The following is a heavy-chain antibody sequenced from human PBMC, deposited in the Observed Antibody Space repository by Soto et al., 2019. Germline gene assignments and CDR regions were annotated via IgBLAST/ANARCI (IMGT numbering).Heavy chain of an antibody. CDR3: ARDRYDFWSGQDYYYYYMDV. Sequence: GGSLRLSCAASGFTFSSYAMHWVRQAPGKGLEYVSAISSNGGSTYYANSVKGRFTISRDNSKNTLYLQMGSLRAEDMAVYYCARDRYDFWSGQDYYYYYMDVWGKGTTVTVSS. CDR2: ISSNGGST. V-gene: IGHV3-64*01. CDR1: GFTFSSYA. J-gene: IGHJ6*03. D-gene: IGHD3-3*01.